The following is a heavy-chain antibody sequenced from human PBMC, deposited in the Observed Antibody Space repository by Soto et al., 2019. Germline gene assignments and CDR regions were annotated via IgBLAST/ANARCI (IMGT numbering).Heavy chain of an antibody. J-gene: IGHJ6*02. CDR2: IYWDDDK. CDR3: IQSRCGGDCLQSYASYYYYGMDV. CDR1: AFSLSTGGVG. D-gene: IGHD2-21*02. V-gene: IGHV2-5*02. Sequence: SGPTLVNPTQTLTLTCTFSAFSLSTGGVGVGWIRQPPGKALEWLALIYWDDDKRYSPSLRSRLTITKDTSKNQVVLTMTNMDPVDTATYYCIQSRCGGDCLQSYASYYYYGMDVWAKGPRSP.